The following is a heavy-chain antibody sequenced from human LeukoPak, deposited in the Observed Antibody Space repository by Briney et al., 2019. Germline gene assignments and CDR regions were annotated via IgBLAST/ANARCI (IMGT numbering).Heavy chain of an antibody. CDR2: IIPIFGTA. CDR1: GGTFSSYA. D-gene: IGHD2-2*02. Sequence: GAPVKVSCKASGGTFSSYAISWVRQAPGQGLEWMGGIIPIFGTANYAQKFQGRVTITTDESTSTAYMELSSLRSEDTAVYYCAQHFYTSSPIDYWGQGTLVAVSS. CDR3: AQHFYTSSPIDY. J-gene: IGHJ4*02. V-gene: IGHV1-69*05.